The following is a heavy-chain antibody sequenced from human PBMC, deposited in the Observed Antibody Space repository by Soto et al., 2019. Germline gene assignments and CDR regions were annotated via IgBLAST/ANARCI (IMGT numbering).Heavy chain of an antibody. CDR3: AREDYTGNSRFFDY. D-gene: IGHD3-9*01. CDR2: IYHSGIT. Sequence: NPSETLSLTCSVSGGSIGSGNYYWSWIRHPPGKGLEWIGYIYHSGITYYNPSLNSRVTISVDMSKNQFSLRLSSVTAADTAVYYCAREDYTGNSRFFDYWGQGVLVTVSS. CDR1: GGSIGSGNYY. J-gene: IGHJ4*02. V-gene: IGHV4-30-4*01.